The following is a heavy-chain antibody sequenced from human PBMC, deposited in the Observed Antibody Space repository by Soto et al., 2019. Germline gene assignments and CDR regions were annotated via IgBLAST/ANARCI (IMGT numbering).Heavy chain of an antibody. Sequence: XLTFTVSGASISSYYWSWIRQPAGKGLEWIGRIYTSGSTNYNPSLKSRVTMSVDTSKNQFSLKLSSVTAADTAVYYCASGYCSGGRCFPPDVWGQGTLVTVYS. J-gene: IGHJ4*02. CDR3: ASGYCSGGRCFPPDV. V-gene: IGHV4-4*07. CDR1: GASISSYY. D-gene: IGHD2-15*01. CDR2: IYTSGST.